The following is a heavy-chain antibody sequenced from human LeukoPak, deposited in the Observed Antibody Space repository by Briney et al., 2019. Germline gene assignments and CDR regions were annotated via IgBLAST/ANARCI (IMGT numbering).Heavy chain of an antibody. J-gene: IGHJ4*02. D-gene: IGHD3-22*01. Sequence: ASVKVSCKASGYTFTGYCVHWVRQAPGQGLEWIGRINPNTDITSYAQKFQGRVTVTRDTSINTAYMELSSLRSDDTAVYYCARSRLDGYDSGGYLYYFDYWGQGTLVTVPS. CDR1: GYTFTGYC. CDR2: INPNTDIT. V-gene: IGHV1-2*06. CDR3: ARSRLDGYDSGGYLYYFDY.